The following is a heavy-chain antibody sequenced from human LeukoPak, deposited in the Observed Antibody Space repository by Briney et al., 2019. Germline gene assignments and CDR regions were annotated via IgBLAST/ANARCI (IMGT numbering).Heavy chain of an antibody. V-gene: IGHV3-7*03. CDR3: ARDPRSAGRYNWFDP. CDR2: IKQDGSEK. CDR1: GFTFSNYW. J-gene: IGHJ5*02. D-gene: IGHD2-15*01. Sequence: GGSLRLSCAASGFTFSNYWMAWVRQAPAKGLKWVANIKQDGSEKYYVDSVKGRFTISRDNAKNSLFLEMNSLRAEDTAVYYCARDPRSAGRYNWFDPWGQGTLVTVSS.